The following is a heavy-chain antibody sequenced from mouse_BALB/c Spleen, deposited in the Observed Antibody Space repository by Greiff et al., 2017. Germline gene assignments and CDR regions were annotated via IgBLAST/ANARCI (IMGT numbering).Heavy chain of an antibody. CDR1: GFNIKDTY. Sequence: VQLKESGAELVKPGASVKLSCTASGFNIKDTYMHWVKQRPEQGLEWIGRIDPANGNTKYDPKFQGKATITADTSSNTAYLQLSSLTSEDTAVYYCARPPIYYYGSSYDYYAMDYWGQGTSVTVSS. CDR3: ARPPIYYYGSSYDYYAMDY. CDR2: IDPANGNT. V-gene: IGHV14-3*02. D-gene: IGHD1-1*01. J-gene: IGHJ4*01.